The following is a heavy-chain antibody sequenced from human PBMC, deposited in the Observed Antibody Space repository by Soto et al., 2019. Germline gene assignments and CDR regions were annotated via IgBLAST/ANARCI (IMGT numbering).Heavy chain of an antibody. CDR1: GFTFSSYA. J-gene: IGHJ3*02. CDR3: AKERLRWFGELFSPDAFDI. Sequence: GGSLRLSCAASGFTFSSYAMSWVRQAPGKGLEWVSAISGSGGSTYYADSVKGRFTISRDNSKNTLYLQMNSLRAEDTAVYYCAKERLRWFGELFSPDAFDIWGQGTMVTVSS. CDR2: ISGSGGST. V-gene: IGHV3-23*01. D-gene: IGHD3-10*01.